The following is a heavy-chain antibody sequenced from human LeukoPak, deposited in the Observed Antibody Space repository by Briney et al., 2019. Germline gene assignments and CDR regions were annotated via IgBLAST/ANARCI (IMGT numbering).Heavy chain of an antibody. CDR3: ARGGFMHALDI. J-gene: IGHJ3*02. D-gene: IGHD3-16*01. V-gene: IGHV3-74*01. Sequence: GGSLRLSCAASGFTLSAYWMYWVRQAPGKGPVWDAFVNNDGSDTNYADSVKGRFTISRDNAENTLYLQMNSLRVEDTAVYYCARGGFMHALDIWGQGIKVTVSS. CDR1: GFTLSAYW. CDR2: VNNDGSDT.